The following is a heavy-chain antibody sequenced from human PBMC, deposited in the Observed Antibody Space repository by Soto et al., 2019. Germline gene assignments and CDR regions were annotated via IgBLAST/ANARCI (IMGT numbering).Heavy chain of an antibody. D-gene: IGHD6-19*01. CDR3: AKPGLTVAGTRYFDR. J-gene: IGHJ4*02. CDR2: IGSDGTAI. Sequence: LRLSCAASEFTFNTYAMSWVRQAPGKGLEWVSAIGSDGTAIQYADSVKGRFTISKDNSKDTLYLQMNSLRAEDTAVYYCAKPGLTVAGTRYFDRWGQGTLVTVSS. V-gene: IGHV3-23*05. CDR1: EFTFNTYA.